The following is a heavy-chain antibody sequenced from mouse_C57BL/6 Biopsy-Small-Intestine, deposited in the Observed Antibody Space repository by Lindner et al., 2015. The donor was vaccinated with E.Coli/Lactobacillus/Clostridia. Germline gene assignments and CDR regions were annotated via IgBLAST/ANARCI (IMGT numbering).Heavy chain of an antibody. J-gene: IGHJ3*01. CDR1: GFSLTNYA. CDR2: IWSDGKI. CDR3: ARVAY. Sequence: VQLQESGPGLVAPSQSLSITCTVSGFSLTNYAVHWVRQSPGKGLEWLGVIWSDGKIDYNAAFRSRLSISKENSKSQVFFKMNSLQPDDTAKYYCARVAYWGQGTLVTVSA. V-gene: IGHV2-2*01.